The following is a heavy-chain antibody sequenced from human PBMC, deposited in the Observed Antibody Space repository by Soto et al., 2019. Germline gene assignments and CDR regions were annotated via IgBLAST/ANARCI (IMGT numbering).Heavy chain of an antibody. CDR1: GGTFSSYT. Sequence: SVKVSCKASGGTFSSYTISWVRQAPGQGLEWMGRIIPILGIANYAQKFQGRVTITADKSTSPAYMELSSLRSEDTAVYYCARMRYSYGPFDYWGQGTLVTVSS. CDR2: IIPILGIA. CDR3: ARMRYSYGPFDY. J-gene: IGHJ4*02. V-gene: IGHV1-69*02. D-gene: IGHD5-18*01.